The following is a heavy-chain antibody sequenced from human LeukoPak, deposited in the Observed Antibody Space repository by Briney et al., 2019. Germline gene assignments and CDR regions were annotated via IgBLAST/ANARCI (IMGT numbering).Heavy chain of an antibody. CDR2: IIPVLGIT. CDR3: ARSVAVAGDYFDY. CDR1: GGTFSSYT. V-gene: IGHV1-69*02. D-gene: IGHD6-19*01. J-gene: IGHJ4*02. Sequence: SVKVSCKASGGTFSSYTISWVRQAPGQGLEWMGRIIPVLGITNYAQKFQGRVTITADKSTSTAYMEQSSLRSEDTAVYYCARSVAVAGDYFDYWGQGTLVTVSS.